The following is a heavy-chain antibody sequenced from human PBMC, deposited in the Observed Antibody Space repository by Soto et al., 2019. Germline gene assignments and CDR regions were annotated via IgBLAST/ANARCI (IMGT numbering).Heavy chain of an antibody. D-gene: IGHD6-19*01. J-gene: IGHJ4*02. CDR1: GYTFTSYA. CDR3: ARDLGGWPDY. CDR2: INAGNGNT. Sequence: QVQLVQSGAEVKKPGASVKVSCKASGYTFTSYAIHWVRQAPGQRLEWMGWINAGNGNTKYSQKFQDRVTITRDTSASTAYMELSSLRAEDTAVYYCARDLGGWPDYWGQGTLVTVSS. V-gene: IGHV1-3*01.